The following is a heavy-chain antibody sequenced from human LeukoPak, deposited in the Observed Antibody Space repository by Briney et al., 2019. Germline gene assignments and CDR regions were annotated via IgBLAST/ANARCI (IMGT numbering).Heavy chain of an antibody. J-gene: IGHJ4*02. D-gene: IGHD3-10*01. Sequence: GGSLRLSCAASGFTFSSYSMNWVRQAPGKGLEWVSSISSSSSYIYYADSVKGRFTISRDNAKNSLYLQMNSLRAEDTAVYYCARGGRYYYGSGSLGYWGQGTLVTVSS. CDR3: ARGGRYYYGSGSLGY. CDR1: GFTFSSYS. V-gene: IGHV3-21*01. CDR2: ISSSSSYI.